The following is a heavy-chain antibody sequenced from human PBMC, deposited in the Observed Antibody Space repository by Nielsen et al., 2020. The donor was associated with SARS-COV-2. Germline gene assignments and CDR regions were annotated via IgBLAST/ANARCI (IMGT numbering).Heavy chain of an antibody. V-gene: IGHV1-2*06. D-gene: IGHD6-13*01. CDR3: ARVSPYRYSSSGYWYFDL. CDR1: GYTFTGYY. CDR2: INPNSGGT. Sequence: ASVKVSCKASGYTFTGYYMHWVRQAPGQGLEWMGRINPNSGGTNYAQKFQGRVTMTRGTSISTAYMELSRLRSDDTAVYYCARVSPYRYSSSGYWYFDLWGRGTLVTVSS. J-gene: IGHJ2*01.